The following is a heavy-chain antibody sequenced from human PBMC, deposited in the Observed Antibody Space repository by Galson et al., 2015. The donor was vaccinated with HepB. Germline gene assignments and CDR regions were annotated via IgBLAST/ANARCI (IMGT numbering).Heavy chain of an antibody. CDR2: ISYDGSNK. V-gene: IGHV3-30*04. Sequence: SLRLSCAASGFTFSSYAMHWVRQAPGKGLEWVAVISYDGSNKYYADSVKGRFTISRDNSKNTLYLQMNSLRAEDTAVYYCARDHCSSTSCEGLGSFDYWGQGTLVTVSS. CDR1: GFTFSSYA. J-gene: IGHJ4*02. CDR3: ARDHCSSTSCEGLGSFDY. D-gene: IGHD2-2*01.